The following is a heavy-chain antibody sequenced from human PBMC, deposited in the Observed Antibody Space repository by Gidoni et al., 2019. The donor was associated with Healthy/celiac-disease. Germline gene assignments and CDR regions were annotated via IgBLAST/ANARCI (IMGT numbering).Heavy chain of an antibody. CDR1: RGSIRRSSYY. V-gene: IGHV4-39*01. CDR3: ATGGYSGYDWGWYFDL. CDR2: IYYGGGT. D-gene: IGHD5-12*01. Sequence: QLQLQESGPGLVKPLETLSLTCTVSRGSIRRSSYYWSWISQPPGKGLELFGSIYYGGGTYYNPSLKSRVTISVDTSTNQFSLKLSSVTAADTAVYYCATGGYSGYDWGWYFDLWGRGTLVTVSS. J-gene: IGHJ2*01.